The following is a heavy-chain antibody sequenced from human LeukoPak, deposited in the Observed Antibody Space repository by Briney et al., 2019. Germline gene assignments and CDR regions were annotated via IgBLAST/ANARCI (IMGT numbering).Heavy chain of an antibody. CDR3: AKLGSGLVMSSHRGGSYMDV. J-gene: IGHJ6*03. CDR2: ISGSGDST. D-gene: IGHD1-26*01. Sequence: GGSLRLSCAASGFTFSSYEMNWVRQAPGKGLKWVSAISGSGDSTYYADSVKGRFTISRGNFKNTLYLQMNSLRAEDTAVYYCAKLGSGLVMSSHRGGSYMDVWGKGTTVTVSS. CDR1: GFTFSSYE. V-gene: IGHV3-23*01.